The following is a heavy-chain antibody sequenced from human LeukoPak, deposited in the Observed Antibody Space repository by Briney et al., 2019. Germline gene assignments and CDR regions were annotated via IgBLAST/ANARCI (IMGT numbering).Heavy chain of an antibody. D-gene: IGHD2-2*01. Sequence: GGSLRLSCAASGFTFSSYGMHWVRQAPGKGLEWVSFIRYDGSNKYYADSVKGRFTISRDNSKNTLYLQMNSLRAEDTAVYYCAKDPMIYCSSTSCLSPYYFDYWGQGTLVTVSS. CDR1: GFTFSSYG. CDR2: IRYDGSNK. J-gene: IGHJ4*02. V-gene: IGHV3-30*02. CDR3: AKDPMIYCSSTSCLSPYYFDY.